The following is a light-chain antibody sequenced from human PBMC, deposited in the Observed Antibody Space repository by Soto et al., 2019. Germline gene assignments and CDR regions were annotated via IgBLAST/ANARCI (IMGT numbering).Light chain of an antibody. Sequence: QSVLTQPAYVSESPGQSITISCTGSSSDVGGYKYVSWYQQHPGKAPKLLIYDVTNRPSGVSNRFSGSKSGYTASLTISGLQSEDEADYYCSSNTSFKTLVFGTETKVTVL. V-gene: IGLV2-14*01. CDR3: SSNTSFKTLV. CDR2: DVT. J-gene: IGLJ1*01. CDR1: SSDVGGYKY.